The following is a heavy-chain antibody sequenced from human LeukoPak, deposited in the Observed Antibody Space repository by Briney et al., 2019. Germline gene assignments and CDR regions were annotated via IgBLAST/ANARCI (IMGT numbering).Heavy chain of an antibody. D-gene: IGHD3-9*01. CDR2: ITGSGGNT. J-gene: IGHJ4*02. Sequence: GGSLRLSCAGSGFTFSNYAMSWVRQAPGKGLEWVSAITGSGGNTYYADSVKGRFTISRDNSKNTLDLQMNSLRDEDTAVYYCAKWGDFDVLTGYYVPDFWGQGTLVTVSS. CDR3: AKWGDFDVLTGYYVPDF. V-gene: IGHV3-23*01. CDR1: GFTFSNYA.